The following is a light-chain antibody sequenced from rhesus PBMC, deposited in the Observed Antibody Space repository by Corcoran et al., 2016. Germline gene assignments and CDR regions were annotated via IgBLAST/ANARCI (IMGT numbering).Light chain of an antibody. J-gene: IGKJ1*01. V-gene: IGKV1S14*01. CDR3: QPHNSYPPT. Sequence: DIQMTQSPSSLSASVGDTVTITCRASQGSSNYLAWYQQKPGKAPKPLIYYASNLESGVPSRFSGSGSWTAFTLTISSLQPEDFALYYCQPHNSYPPTFGQGTKVEIK. CDR1: QGSSNY. CDR2: YAS.